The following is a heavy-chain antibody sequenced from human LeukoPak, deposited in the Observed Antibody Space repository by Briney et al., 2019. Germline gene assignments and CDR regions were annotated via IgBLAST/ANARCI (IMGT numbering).Heavy chain of an antibody. CDR3: ARDWKVLLWFGEFQKDYYGMDV. D-gene: IGHD3-10*01. CDR2: INPSGGST. CDR1: GYTFTSYY. Sequence: ASVKVSCKASGYTFTSYYMHWVRQAPGQGLEWMGIINPSGGSTNYAQKFQGRVTITADESTSTAYMELSSLRSEDTAVYYCARDWKVLLWFGEFQKDYYGMDVWGQGTTVTVSS. V-gene: IGHV1-46*01. J-gene: IGHJ6*02.